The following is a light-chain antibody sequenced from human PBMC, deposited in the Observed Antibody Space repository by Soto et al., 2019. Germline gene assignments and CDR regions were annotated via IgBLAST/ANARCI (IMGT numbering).Light chain of an antibody. CDR3: QQYATYTGA. V-gene: IGKV1-5*03. CDR2: KAS. Sequence: DIQMTQSPSTLSASVGDRVTITCRASQSISTWLAWYQQKPGKAPKLLIYKASSSESGVPSRFSGSGFGTEFTLTISNLQPEDSATYSCQQYATYTGAFGQGTKV. CDR1: QSISTW. J-gene: IGKJ1*01.